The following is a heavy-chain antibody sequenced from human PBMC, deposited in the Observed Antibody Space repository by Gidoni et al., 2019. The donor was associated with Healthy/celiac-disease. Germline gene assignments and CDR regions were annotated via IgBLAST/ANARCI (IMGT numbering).Heavy chain of an antibody. CDR2: INPNSGGT. Sequence: QVQLVQSGAEVKKPGASVKVSCKASGYTFTGYYMHWVRQAPGQWLEWMGRINPNSGGTNYEQKLKGRVTMTRDTSISTAYMELSRLRSDDTAVYYCARDHRGGSGYWGQGTLVTVSS. CDR3: ARDHRGGSGY. D-gene: IGHD3-16*01. V-gene: IGHV1-2*06. CDR1: GYTFTGYY. J-gene: IGHJ4*02.